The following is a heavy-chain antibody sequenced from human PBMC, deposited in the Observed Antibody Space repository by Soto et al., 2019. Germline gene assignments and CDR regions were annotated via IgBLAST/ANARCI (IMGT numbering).Heavy chain of an antibody. V-gene: IGHV4-59*08. CDR3: ARRYGSAFDI. CDR2: MYNTGST. D-gene: IGHD4-17*01. J-gene: IGHJ3*02. CDR1: GGSISGYY. Sequence: PSETLSLTCTVSGGSISGYYWSWIRQPPGKGLEWIGYMYNTGSTVYNPSFKSRVTMSVDTSKNQFSLKLTSVTAADTAVYYCARRYGSAFDIWGQGTMVT.